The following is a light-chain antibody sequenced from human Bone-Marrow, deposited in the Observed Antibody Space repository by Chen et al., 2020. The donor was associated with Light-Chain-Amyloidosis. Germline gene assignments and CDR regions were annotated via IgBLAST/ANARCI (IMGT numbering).Light chain of an antibody. CDR3: RQYGSSPRT. V-gene: IGKV3-20*01. Sequence: EIVLTQSPGTLSLSPGERATLSCRASQSVSSSYLAWYQQKPGQAPRLLIYGESSRATGLPARCSGSGSGTDCTLPISRLEPEDYAVYYCRQYGSSPRTFGQGTKVEIK. J-gene: IGKJ1*01. CDR2: GES. CDR1: QSVSSSY.